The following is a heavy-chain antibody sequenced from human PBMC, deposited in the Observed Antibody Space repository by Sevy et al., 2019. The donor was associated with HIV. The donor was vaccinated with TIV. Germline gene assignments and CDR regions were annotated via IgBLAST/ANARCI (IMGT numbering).Heavy chain of an antibody. V-gene: IGHV3-30-3*01. CDR2: ISYDGSDT. D-gene: IGHD4-17*01. CDR3: ARRRANYVDHYFCYAMDV. CDR1: GFAFSNYYA. Sequence: GGSLRLSCAASGFAFSNYYAMHWVRQAPGKGLEWVALISYDGSDTYYADSVKGRFTVSRDNFKNTLFLQMNSLTTEDTAVYYCARRRANYVDHYFCYAMDVWGQGTTVTVSS. J-gene: IGHJ6*02.